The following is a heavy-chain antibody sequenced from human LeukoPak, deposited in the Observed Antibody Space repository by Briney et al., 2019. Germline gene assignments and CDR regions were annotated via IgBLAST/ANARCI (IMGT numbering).Heavy chain of an antibody. J-gene: IGHJ4*02. Sequence: KSSETLSLTCTVSGGSISSYYWSWIRQPPGKGLEWIGEINHSGSTNYNPSLKSRVTISVDTSKNQFSLKLSSVTAADTAVYYCARGRRLVETAMVIYRYWGQGTLVTVSS. CDR2: INHSGST. V-gene: IGHV4-34*01. CDR3: ARGRRLVETAMVIYRY. D-gene: IGHD5-18*01. CDR1: GGSISSYY.